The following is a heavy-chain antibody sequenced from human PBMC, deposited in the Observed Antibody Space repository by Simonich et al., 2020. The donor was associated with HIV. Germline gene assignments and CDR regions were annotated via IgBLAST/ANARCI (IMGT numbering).Heavy chain of an antibody. J-gene: IGHJ6*03. CDR2: IYYSGRT. D-gene: IGHD5-12*01. Sequence: AGLLKPSETLSLTCAVYGGSFSGYYWGWIRQPPGKGLEWIGIIYYSGRTYYNPYLKSRVTISVGTSKNQFSLKLRSVTAADTAVYYCARHPGLTVPTPPFFYYYMDVWGKGTTVTVSS. V-gene: IGHV4-34*01. CDR1: GGSFSGYY. CDR3: ARHPGLTVPTPPFFYYYMDV.